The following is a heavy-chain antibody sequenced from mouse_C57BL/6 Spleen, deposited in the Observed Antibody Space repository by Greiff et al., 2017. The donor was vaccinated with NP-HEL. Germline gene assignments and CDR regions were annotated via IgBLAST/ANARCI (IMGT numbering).Heavy chain of an antibody. Sequence: EVKLQESGGDLVRPGGSLKLSCAASGFTFSSYGMSWVRQTPDKRLEWVATISSGGSYTYYPDSVKGRFTISRDNAKNTLYLQMSSLKSEDTAMDYCARHYGSSYYFDYWGQGTTLTVSS. CDR3: ARHYGSSYYFDY. J-gene: IGHJ2*01. D-gene: IGHD1-1*01. V-gene: IGHV5-6*01. CDR2: ISSGGSYT. CDR1: GFTFSSYG.